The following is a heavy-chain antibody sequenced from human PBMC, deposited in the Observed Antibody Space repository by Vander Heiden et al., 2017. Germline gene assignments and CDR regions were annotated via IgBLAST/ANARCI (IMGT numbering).Heavy chain of an antibody. Sequence: QVQLVESGGGVVQPGRSLRLSCAASGFTFSTYAMHWVRQATGKGLEWVTVISYDGSNKYYADSVKGRFTISRDNSKNTLYLKMNSLRAEDTAVYYCATHFSDFDYWGQGTLVTVSS. CDR3: ATHFSDFDY. CDR1: GFTFSTYA. CDR2: ISYDGSNK. J-gene: IGHJ4*02. D-gene: IGHD3-3*02. V-gene: IGHV3-30*03.